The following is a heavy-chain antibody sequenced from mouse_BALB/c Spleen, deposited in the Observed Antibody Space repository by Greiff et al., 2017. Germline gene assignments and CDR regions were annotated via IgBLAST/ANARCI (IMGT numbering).Heavy chain of an antibody. V-gene: IGHV7-3*02. CDR2: IRNKANGYTT. CDR1: GFTFTDYY. D-gene: IGHD2-1*01. Sequence: EVKLVESGGGLVQPGGSLRLSCATSGFTFTDYYMRWVRQPPGKALEWLGFIRNKANGYTTEYSASVKGRFTISRDNSQSILYLQMNTLRAEDSATYYCARTGKWAMDYWGQGTSVTVSS. J-gene: IGHJ4*01. CDR3: ARTGKWAMDY.